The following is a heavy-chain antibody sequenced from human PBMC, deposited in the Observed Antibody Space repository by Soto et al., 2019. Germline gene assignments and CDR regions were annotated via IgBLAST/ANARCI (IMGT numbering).Heavy chain of an antibody. V-gene: IGHV4-34*01. CDR2: INHSGST. J-gene: IGHJ5*02. Sequence: SETLSLTCAVYGGSCSGYYWSWIRQPPGKGLEWIGEINHSGSTNYNPSLKSRVTISVDTSKNQFSLKLSSVTAADTAVYYCARRARHCSSTSCYWFDPWGQGTLVTVSS. CDR3: ARRARHCSSTSCYWFDP. CDR1: GGSCSGYY. D-gene: IGHD2-2*01.